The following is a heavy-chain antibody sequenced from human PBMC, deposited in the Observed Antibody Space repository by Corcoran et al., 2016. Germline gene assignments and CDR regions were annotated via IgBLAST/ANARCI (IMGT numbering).Heavy chain of an antibody. J-gene: IGHJ6*02. CDR3: ARDALTPGGEWLRDSYGMDV. CDR2: IIPIFGTA. Sequence: QVQLVQSGAEVKKPGSSVKVSCKASGGTFSSYAISWVRQAPGQGLEWMGGIIPIFGTANYARKFQGRVTITADESTSTAYMELSSLRSEDTAVYYCARDALTPGGEWLRDSYGMDVWGQGTTVTVSS. V-gene: IGHV1-69*01. D-gene: IGHD5-12*01. CDR1: GGTFSSYA.